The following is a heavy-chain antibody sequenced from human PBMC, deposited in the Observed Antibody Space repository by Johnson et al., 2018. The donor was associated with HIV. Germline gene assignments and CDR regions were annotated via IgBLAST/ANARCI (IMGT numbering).Heavy chain of an antibody. D-gene: IGHD3-22*01. CDR3: ASRNRGGHYYYDSRTDAFDI. CDR1: GFTFSSYG. Sequence: QVQLVESGGGVVQPGRSLRLSCAASGFTFSSYGMHWVRQAPGKGLEWVAVISYDGSNKYYADSVKGRFHISRDNSKNTLYLQMNSLRGEDAAGYYCASRNRGGHYYYDSRTDAFDIWGQGTMVTVSS. CDR2: ISYDGSNK. J-gene: IGHJ3*02. V-gene: IGHV3-30*19.